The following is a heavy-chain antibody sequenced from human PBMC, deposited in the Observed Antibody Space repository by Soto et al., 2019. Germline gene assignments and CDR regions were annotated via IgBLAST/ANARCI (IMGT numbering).Heavy chain of an antibody. V-gene: IGHV4-34*01. CDR3: ARGTYYYGAGRLGP. CDR2: INDAGTT. CDR1: NESLSGYY. Sequence: QVHLQQWGAGLMKTSENLSLTCGVYNESLSGYYWSWIRQPPGKGLEWIGEINDAGTTNYNPSLRGRVTMSVDTSDRQFSLKLTSVTAADTALYYCARGTYYYGAGRLGPWGQGTRVTLYS. D-gene: IGHD3-10*01. J-gene: IGHJ5*02.